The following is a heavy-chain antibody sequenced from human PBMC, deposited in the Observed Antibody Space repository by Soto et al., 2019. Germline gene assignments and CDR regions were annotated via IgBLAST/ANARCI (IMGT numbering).Heavy chain of an antibody. CDR3: ARTSAAGKYYYGMDF. CDR1: GYSFTSYW. D-gene: IGHD6-13*01. V-gene: IGHV5-51*01. J-gene: IGHJ6*02. Sequence: GESLKISCKGSGYSFTSYWIGWVRQMPVKGLEWMGIIYPGDSDTRYSPSFQGQVTISADKSISTAYLQWSSLKASDTAMYYCARTSAAGKYYYGMDFWGQGTTVTVS. CDR2: IYPGDSDT.